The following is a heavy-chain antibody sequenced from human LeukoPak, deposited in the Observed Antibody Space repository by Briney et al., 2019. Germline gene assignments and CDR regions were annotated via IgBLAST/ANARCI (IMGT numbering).Heavy chain of an antibody. D-gene: IGHD1-20*01. V-gene: IGHV3-30-3*01. CDR3: ARVGLTGRYYYYYGMDV. CDR1: GFTFSSYA. J-gene: IGHJ6*02. Sequence: PGRSLRLSCAASGFTFSSYAMHWVRQAPGKGLEWVPVISYDGSNKYYADSVKGRFTISRDNSKNTLYLQMNSLRAEDTAVYYCARVGLTGRYYYYYGMDVWGQGTTVTVSS. CDR2: ISYDGSNK.